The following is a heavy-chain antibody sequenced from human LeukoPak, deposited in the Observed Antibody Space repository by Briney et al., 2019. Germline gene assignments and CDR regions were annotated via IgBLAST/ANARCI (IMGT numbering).Heavy chain of an antibody. Sequence: PGGSLRLSCAASGFTFSHAWMSWVRQAPGKGLEWVGHIKSKTDGGTTDYAAPVKGGFTISRDDSQNTLYLQMNSLKTEDTAVYYCTTGHGGVWGQGTLVTVSS. CDR2: IKSKTDGGTT. D-gene: IGHD2-8*01. CDR3: TTGHGGV. CDR1: GFTFSHAW. V-gene: IGHV3-15*01. J-gene: IGHJ4*02.